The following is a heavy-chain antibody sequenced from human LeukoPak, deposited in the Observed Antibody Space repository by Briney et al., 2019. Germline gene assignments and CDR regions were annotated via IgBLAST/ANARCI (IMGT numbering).Heavy chain of an antibody. V-gene: IGHV4-38-2*02. CDR3: ARTMTTVTTYYYYYYMDV. D-gene: IGHD4-17*01. CDR1: GYSISSGYY. J-gene: IGHJ6*03. Sequence: SETLSLTCTVSGYSISSGYYWGWIRQPPGKGLEWIGSIYHSGSTYYNPSLKSRVTISVDTSKNQFSLKLSSVTAADTAVYYCARTMTTVTTYYYYYYMDVWGKGTTVTVSS. CDR2: IYHSGST.